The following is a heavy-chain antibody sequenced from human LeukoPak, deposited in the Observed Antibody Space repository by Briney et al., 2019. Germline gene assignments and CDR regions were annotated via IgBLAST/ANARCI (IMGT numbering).Heavy chain of an antibody. CDR2: INPNTGGT. CDR1: GYTFTGYY. Sequence: GASVKVSCKASGYTFTGYYMHWVRQAPGQGLEWMEWINPNTGGTNYAQKFQGRVTMTRDTSISTAYMELSRLRSDDTAVYYCARDLAYCGGDCRDYYYYMNVWGKGTTVTVSS. D-gene: IGHD2-21*02. J-gene: IGHJ6*03. CDR3: ARDLAYCGGDCRDYYYYMNV. V-gene: IGHV1-2*02.